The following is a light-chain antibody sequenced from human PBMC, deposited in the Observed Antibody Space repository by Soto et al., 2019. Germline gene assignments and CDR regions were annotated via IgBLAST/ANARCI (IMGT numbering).Light chain of an antibody. CDR3: ISYTSSSTYV. J-gene: IGLJ1*01. CDR1: SSDVGGYNY. V-gene: IGLV2-14*01. CDR2: DDS. Sequence: QSVLTQPASVSGSPGQSITISCSGTSSDVGGYNYVSWYQHHPGKAPKLMIYDDSYRPSGVSNRFSGSKSGNTASLTISGLQAEDEADYHCISYTSSSTYVFGAGTKVTVL.